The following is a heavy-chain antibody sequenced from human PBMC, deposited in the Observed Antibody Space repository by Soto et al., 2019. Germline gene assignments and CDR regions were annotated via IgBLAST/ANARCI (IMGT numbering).Heavy chain of an antibody. J-gene: IGHJ4*02. V-gene: IGHV1-69*13. D-gene: IGHD3-22*01. CDR2: IIPIFGTA. Sequence: SVKVSCKASGGTFSSYAISWVRQAPGQGLEWMGGIIPIFGTANYAQKFQGRVTITADESTSTAYMELSSLRSEDTAVYYCARDRSNYYDSSGQKYYFDYWGQGTLVTVSS. CDR3: ARDRSNYYDSSGQKYYFDY. CDR1: GGTFSSYA.